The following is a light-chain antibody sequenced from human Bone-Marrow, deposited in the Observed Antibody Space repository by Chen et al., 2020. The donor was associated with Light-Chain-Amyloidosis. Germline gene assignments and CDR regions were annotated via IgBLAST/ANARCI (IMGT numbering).Light chain of an antibody. CDR1: NIGSTS. J-gene: IGLJ3*02. CDR2: DYS. CDR3: QVWDRSSDRPV. Sequence: SYVLTQPSSVSVAPGQTATIACGGNNIGSTSVHWYQQTPGQAPLLVVYDYSDRPSGIPERLSGSNSGNTAILTISRVEAGDEADYYCQVWDRSSDRPVFGGGTKLTVL. V-gene: IGLV3-21*02.